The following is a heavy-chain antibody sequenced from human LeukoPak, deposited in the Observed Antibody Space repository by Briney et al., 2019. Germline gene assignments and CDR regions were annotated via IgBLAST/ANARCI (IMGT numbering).Heavy chain of an antibody. CDR2: INVGNGHT. D-gene: IGHD6-13*01. Sequence: GASVKVSCKASRDTFTTYAIHWVRQAPGQRLEWMGWINVGNGHTKYSQEFQGRVSITRDTSASTAYMELRSLRSDDTAVYYCARGTSSWPTPIDYWGQGTLVTVSS. CDR3: ARGTSSWPTPIDY. J-gene: IGHJ4*02. CDR1: RDTFTTYA. V-gene: IGHV1-3*01.